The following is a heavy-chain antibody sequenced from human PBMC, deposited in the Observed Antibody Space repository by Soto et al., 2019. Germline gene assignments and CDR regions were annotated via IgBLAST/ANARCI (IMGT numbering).Heavy chain of an antibody. CDR1: GGSISSGGYY. Sequence: SETLSLTCTVSGGSISSGGYYWSWTRQHPGKGLEWIGYIYYSGSTYYNPSLKSRVTISVDTSKNQFSLKLSSVTAAYTAVYYCSRDGPSDIDYWGQGTLVTVSS. J-gene: IGHJ4*02. CDR3: SRDGPSDIDY. CDR2: IYYSGST. D-gene: IGHD2-2*01. V-gene: IGHV4-31*03.